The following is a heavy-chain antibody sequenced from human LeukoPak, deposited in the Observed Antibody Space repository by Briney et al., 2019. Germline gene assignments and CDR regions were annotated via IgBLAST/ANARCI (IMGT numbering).Heavy chain of an antibody. J-gene: IGHJ4*02. Sequence: ASVKVSCKASGYIFTGYYTHWVRQAPGQGLEWMGWINPNSGGTDYAQKFQGRVIMTRDTSITTAYMEPNSLISDDTAVYYCARGLAIFGVVIPTFFDSWGQGTLVTVSS. CDR3: ARGLAIFGVVIPTFFDS. CDR2: INPNSGGT. CDR1: GYIFTGYY. V-gene: IGHV1-2*02. D-gene: IGHD3-3*01.